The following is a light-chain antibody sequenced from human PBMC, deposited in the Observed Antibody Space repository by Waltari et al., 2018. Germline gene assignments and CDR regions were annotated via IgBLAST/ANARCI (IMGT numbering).Light chain of an antibody. J-gene: IGKJ4*01. CDR1: QDIDIF. CDR2: EAS. Sequence: DIQMTQSPSTLSASVGDRVTITCRASQDIDIFLAWYQQKPGEAPTLLIYEASDLEDGVPSRFSGSGSGTEFSLTISSLQPEDFATYYCQQLNSYPLTFGGGTKVEIK. V-gene: IGKV1-5*03. CDR3: QQLNSYPLT.